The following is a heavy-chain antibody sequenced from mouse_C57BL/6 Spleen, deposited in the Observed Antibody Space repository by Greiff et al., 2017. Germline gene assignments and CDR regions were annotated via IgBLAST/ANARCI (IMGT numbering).Heavy chain of an antibody. V-gene: IGHV1-82*01. CDR2: IYPGDGDT. CDR1: GYAFSSSW. CDR3: ARGVYYLYYAMDY. D-gene: IGHD1-1*01. J-gene: IGHJ4*01. Sequence: VQLHQSGPELVKPGASVKISCKASGYAFSSSWMNWVKQRPGKGLEWIGRIYPGDGDTNYNGKFKGKATLTADKSSSTAYMQLSSLTSEDSAVYFCARGVYYLYYAMDYWGQGTSVTVSS.